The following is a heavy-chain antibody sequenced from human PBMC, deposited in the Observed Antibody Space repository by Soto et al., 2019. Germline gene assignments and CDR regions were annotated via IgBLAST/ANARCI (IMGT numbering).Heavy chain of an antibody. CDR2: TYYRSKWYN. CDR3: ARVETAGIAAAGSRDYYYYYGMDV. D-gene: IGHD6-13*01. CDR1: GDSVSSNSAA. Sequence: PSQTLSLTCAISGDSVSSNSAAWNWIRQSPSRGLEWLGRTYYRSKWYNDYAVSVKSRITINPDTSKNQFSLQLNSVTPEDTAVYYCARVETAGIAAAGSRDYYYYYGMDVWGQGTTVTVSS. V-gene: IGHV6-1*01. J-gene: IGHJ6*02.